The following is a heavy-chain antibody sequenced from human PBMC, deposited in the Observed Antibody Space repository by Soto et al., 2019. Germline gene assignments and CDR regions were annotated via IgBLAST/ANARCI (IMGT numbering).Heavy chain of an antibody. V-gene: IGHV3-33*01. D-gene: IGHD4-17*01. CDR1: GFSFSSYG. CDR3: ASDDDYGDNGLEY. Sequence: QVQLVESGGGVVQPGRSLRLSCAASGFSFSSYGMHWVRQAPGKGLEGVAVILDDGSDKDYTDAVKGRFTISRDNSKNTLYLEMNSRRAVDTSVYYCASDDDYGDNGLEYWGQGTLVTVSS. J-gene: IGHJ4*02. CDR2: ILDDGSDK.